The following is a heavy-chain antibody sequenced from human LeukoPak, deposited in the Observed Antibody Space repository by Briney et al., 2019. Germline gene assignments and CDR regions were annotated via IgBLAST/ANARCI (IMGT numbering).Heavy chain of an antibody. J-gene: IGHJ4*02. CDR2: VNPNSGGT. V-gene: IGHV1-2*02. CDR3: ARDPYSSSWYGEDY. Sequence: ASVKVSCKASGYTFTGYYMHWVRQAPGQGLEWMGWVNPNSGGTNYAQKFRGRVTMTRDTSISTAYMELSRLRSDDTAVYYCARDPYSSSWYGEDYWGQGTLVTVSS. CDR1: GYTFTGYY. D-gene: IGHD6-13*01.